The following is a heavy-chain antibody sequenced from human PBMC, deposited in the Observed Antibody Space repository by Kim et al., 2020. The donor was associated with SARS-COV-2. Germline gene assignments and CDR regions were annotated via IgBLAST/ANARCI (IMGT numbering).Heavy chain of an antibody. CDR3: AKDRDCSSTSCHTAQYYYYGMDV. V-gene: IGHV3-30*18. CDR1: GFTFSSYG. J-gene: IGHJ6*02. Sequence: GGSLRLSCAASGFTFSSYGMHWVRQAPGKGLEWVAVISYDGSNKYYADSVKGRFTISRDNSKNTLYLQMNSLRAEDTAVYYCAKDRDCSSTSCHTAQYYYYGMDVWGQGTTVTVSS. CDR2: ISYDGSNK. D-gene: IGHD2-2*02.